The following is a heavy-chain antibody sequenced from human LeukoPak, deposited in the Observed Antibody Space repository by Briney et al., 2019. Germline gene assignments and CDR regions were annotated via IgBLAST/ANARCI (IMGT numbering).Heavy chain of an antibody. CDR3: ASIQGDAFDI. J-gene: IGHJ3*02. Sequence: TSETLSLTCTVSGGSISSYYWSWIRQPPGKGLEWIGYIYYSGSTNYNPSLKSRVTMSVDTSKNQFSLKLSSVTAAGTAVYYCASIQGDAFDIWGRGTMVTVSS. CDR2: IYYSGST. CDR1: GGSISSYY. V-gene: IGHV4-59*01.